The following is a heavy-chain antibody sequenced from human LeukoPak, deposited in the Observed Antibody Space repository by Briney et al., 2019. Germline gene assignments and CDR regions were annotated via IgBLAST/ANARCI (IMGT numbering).Heavy chain of an antibody. J-gene: IGHJ4*02. CDR3: AKWGDYDILTGYYVSDF. CDR2: ITGSGDTT. V-gene: IGHV3-23*01. CDR1: GFIFRNYA. D-gene: IGHD3-9*01. Sequence: GGSLRLSCAASGFIFRNYAMSWVRQAPGKGLEWVSAITGSGDTTYYADSVKGRFTISRDNSRNTLYVEMNTLRAEDTAVYYCAKWGDYDILTGYYVSDFWGQGTLVTVSS.